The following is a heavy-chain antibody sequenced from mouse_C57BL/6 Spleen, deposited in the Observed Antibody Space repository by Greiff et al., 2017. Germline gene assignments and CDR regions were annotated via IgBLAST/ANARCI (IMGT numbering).Heavy chain of an antibody. CDR2: IDPEDGDT. CDR1: GFNIKDYY. V-gene: IGHV14-1*01. J-gene: IGHJ2*01. Sequence: VQLQQSGAELVRPGASVKLSCTASGFNIKDYYMHWVKQRPEQGLEWIGRIDPEDGDTEYAPKFQGKATMTADTSSNTAYLQLSSLTSEDTAVYYCTTGDYGSSGNFDYWGQGTTLTVSS. D-gene: IGHD1-1*01. CDR3: TTGDYGSSGNFDY.